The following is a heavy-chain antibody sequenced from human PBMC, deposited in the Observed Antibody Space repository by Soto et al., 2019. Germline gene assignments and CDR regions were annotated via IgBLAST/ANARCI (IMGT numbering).Heavy chain of an antibody. D-gene: IGHD7-27*01. CDR3: ACPPSHYYYYGMDV. Sequence: QVQLVQSGAEVKKPGSSVKVSCKASGGTFSSYAISWVRQAPGQGLEWMGGIIPIFGTADYAQKFQGRVTITADQYTSTAYMDLSSPRSEDTAVYYCACPPSHYYYYGMDVWGQGTTVTVSS. J-gene: IGHJ6*02. CDR2: IIPIFGTA. CDR1: GGTFSSYA. V-gene: IGHV1-69*12.